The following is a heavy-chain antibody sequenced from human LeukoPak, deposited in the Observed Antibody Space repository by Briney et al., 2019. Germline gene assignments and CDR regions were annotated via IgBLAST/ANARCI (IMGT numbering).Heavy chain of an antibody. Sequence: PSETLSLTCAFYGASLSGYYWRWIRQPPGKGLEGIGEINHSGITTYNPSLKSRVTISVDTSKKQFSLKLNSVTAADTAVYYCAISHKWLLLDYWGQGTLVTVSS. V-gene: IGHV4-34*01. J-gene: IGHJ4*02. CDR3: AISHKWLLLDY. D-gene: IGHD2-15*01. CDR1: GASLSGYY. CDR2: INHSGIT.